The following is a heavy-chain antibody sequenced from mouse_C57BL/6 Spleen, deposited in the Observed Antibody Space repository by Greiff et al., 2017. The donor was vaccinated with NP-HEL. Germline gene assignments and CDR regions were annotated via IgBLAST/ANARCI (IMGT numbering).Heavy chain of an antibody. V-gene: IGHV14-2*01. CDR2: IDPEDGET. CDR1: GFNIKDYY. Sequence: EVQLQQSGAELVKPGASVKLSCTASGFNIKDYYMHWVKQRTEQGLEWIGRIDPEDGETKYAPNFQGKATITADTSSNTAYLQLSSLTAEDTAVYYCANSPPYYYGSSYYFDYWGQGTTLTVSS. J-gene: IGHJ2*01. D-gene: IGHD1-1*01. CDR3: ANSPPYYYGSSYYFDY.